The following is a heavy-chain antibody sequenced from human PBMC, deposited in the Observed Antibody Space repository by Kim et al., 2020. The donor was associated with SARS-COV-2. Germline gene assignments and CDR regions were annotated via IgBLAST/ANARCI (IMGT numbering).Heavy chain of an antibody. Sequence: YNPSLKLRVPISVDTSKNQYSLKLSSVTAADTAVYYCARGWGFWSGYYPWGQGTLVTVSS. V-gene: IGHV4-34*13. CDR3: ARGWGFWSGYYP. J-gene: IGHJ5*02. D-gene: IGHD3-3*01.